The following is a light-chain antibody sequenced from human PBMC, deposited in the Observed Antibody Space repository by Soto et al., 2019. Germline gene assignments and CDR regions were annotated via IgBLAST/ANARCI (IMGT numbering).Light chain of an antibody. CDR2: DVS. V-gene: IGLV2-14*01. CDR1: SSDVGGYNH. J-gene: IGLJ1*01. CDR3: SSYTTSSTRV. Sequence: QSALTQPASVSGAPGPSITISCTGTSSDVGGYNHVSWYQQHPGKAPKLMIYDVSNRPSGVSNRFSGSKSGNTASLTISGLQAEDEADYYCSSYTTSSTRVFGTGTKVTVL.